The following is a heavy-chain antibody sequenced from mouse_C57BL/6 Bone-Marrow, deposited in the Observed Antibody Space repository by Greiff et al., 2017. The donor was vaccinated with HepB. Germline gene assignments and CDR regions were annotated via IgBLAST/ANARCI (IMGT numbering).Heavy chain of an antibody. CDR2: LYPRSGNT. CDR1: GYTFTSYG. CDR3: ARSSKKSTTVVDWGLYYFDY. V-gene: IGHV1-81*01. D-gene: IGHD1-1*01. J-gene: IGHJ2*01. Sequence: QVQLQQSGAELARPGASVKLSCKASGYTFTSYGISWVKQRTGQGLEWIGELYPRSGNTYYNEKFKGTATLTADKSSSPAYMELRSLTSEDSAVYFCARSSKKSTTVVDWGLYYFDYWGQGTTLTVSS.